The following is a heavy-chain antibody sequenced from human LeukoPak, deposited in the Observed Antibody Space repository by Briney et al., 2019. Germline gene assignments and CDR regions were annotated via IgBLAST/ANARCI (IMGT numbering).Heavy chain of an antibody. Sequence: GGSLRLSCGASGFTFGHYAMNWVRQAPGQGLEWVAIISYGGNNQYYADSVKGRFTISRDNTKNTVYLQMNSLRPEDTAVYYCARIAAVGTVFDHWGQGTLVTVSS. CDR3: ARIAAVGTVFDH. J-gene: IGHJ4*02. CDR1: GFTFGHYA. D-gene: IGHD6-13*01. V-gene: IGHV3-30-3*01. CDR2: ISYGGNNQ.